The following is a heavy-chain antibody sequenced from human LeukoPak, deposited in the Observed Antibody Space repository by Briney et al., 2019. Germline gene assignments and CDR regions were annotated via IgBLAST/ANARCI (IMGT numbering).Heavy chain of an antibody. CDR1: GYTFTSYA. Sequence: ASVKVSCKASGYTFTSYAMHWVRQAPGQRLEWMGWINAGNGNTKYSQKFQGRVTITRDTSASTAYMELSSLRSEDTAVYYCAREGAYCGGDCYSHSTPFDYWGQGTLVTVSS. CDR2: INAGNGNT. J-gene: IGHJ4*02. CDR3: AREGAYCGGDCYSHSTPFDY. D-gene: IGHD2-21*02. V-gene: IGHV1-3*01.